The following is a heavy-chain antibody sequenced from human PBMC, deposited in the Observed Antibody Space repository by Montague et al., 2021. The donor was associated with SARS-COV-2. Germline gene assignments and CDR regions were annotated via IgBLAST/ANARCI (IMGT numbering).Heavy chain of an antibody. CDR2: MNNNCSG. Sequence: SETLSLTCTVSGGSISSCNWYWIWNRPSKGKDWVWYMNNNCSGNTNHSLTSKSTISIDTCKNQFSLTLSSVTATATAVDDCDRSMRGTLRVVVIVYAFDXWGQGTLVTVSS. CDR3: DRSMRGTLRVVVIVYAFDX. J-gene: IGHJ3*02. D-gene: IGHD2-21*01. CDR1: GGSISSCN. V-gene: IGHV4-59*13.